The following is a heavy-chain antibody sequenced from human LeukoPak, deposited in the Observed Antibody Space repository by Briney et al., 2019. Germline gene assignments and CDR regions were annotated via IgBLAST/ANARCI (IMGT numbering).Heavy chain of an antibody. CDR3: ARASKTWMVTAIKDYYFDY. D-gene: IGHD2-21*02. CDR1: GYTFTSDY. CDR2: VNPNSGNT. J-gene: IGHJ4*02. Sequence: PSVNVSCKASGYTFTSDYINWVRQATGQGLEWMGWVNPNSGNTGYAQNFQGRVTMTTNTSITTAYVELSSLRSEDTAVYYCARASKTWMVTAIKDYYFDYWGQGTLVTVAS. V-gene: IGHV1-8*01.